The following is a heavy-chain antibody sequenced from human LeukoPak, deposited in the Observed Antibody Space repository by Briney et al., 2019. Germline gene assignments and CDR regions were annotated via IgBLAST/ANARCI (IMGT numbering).Heavy chain of an antibody. D-gene: IGHD2-2*01. CDR3: ARLTNYYYGMDV. CDR1: GFTFSSYA. Sequence: GSLRLSCAASGFTFSSYAMSWIRQPPGKGLEWIGYIYYSGSTNYNPSLKSRVTISVDTSKNQFSLKLSSVTAADTAVYYCARLTNYYYGMDVWGQGTTVTVSS. J-gene: IGHJ6*02. CDR2: IYYSGST. V-gene: IGHV4-59*08.